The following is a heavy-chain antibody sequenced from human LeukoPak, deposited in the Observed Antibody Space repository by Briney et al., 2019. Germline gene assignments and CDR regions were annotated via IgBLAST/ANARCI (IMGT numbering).Heavy chain of an antibody. J-gene: IGHJ4*02. V-gene: IGHV1-2*02. D-gene: IGHD3-10*01. CDR1: GYTFTSYG. Sequence: ASVKVSCKASGYTFTSYGISWVRQAPGQGLEWMGWINPNSGGTNYAQKFQGRVTMTRDTSISTAYMELSRLRSDDTAVYYCARVGYYYGSGSRYYFDYWGQGTLVTVSS. CDR3: ARVGYYYGSGSRYYFDY. CDR2: INPNSGGT.